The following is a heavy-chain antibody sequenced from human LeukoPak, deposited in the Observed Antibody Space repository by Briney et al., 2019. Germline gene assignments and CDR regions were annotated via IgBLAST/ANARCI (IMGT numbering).Heavy chain of an antibody. CDR3: ASGEWLARLFEY. CDR2: ISGSGGST. Sequence: LPGGSLRLSCAASGFTFSSYGMSWVRQAPGKGLEWVSAISGSGGSTYYADSVKGRFTISRDNSKNTLYLQMSSLRDEDTAVYYCASGEWLARLFEYWGQGTLVTVSS. V-gene: IGHV3-23*01. CDR1: GFTFSSYG. D-gene: IGHD6-19*01. J-gene: IGHJ4*02.